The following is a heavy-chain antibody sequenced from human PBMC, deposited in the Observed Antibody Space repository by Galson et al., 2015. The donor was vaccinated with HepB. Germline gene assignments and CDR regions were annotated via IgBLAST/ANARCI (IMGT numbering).Heavy chain of an antibody. V-gene: IGHV3-43*01. J-gene: IGHJ4*02. Sequence: SLRLSCAASGFTFDDYTMRWVRQTPGKGLEWVSLITSDGGGPYYADSVKGRFTISRDNSRNSLYLQMNSLRTEDTALYYCAKDGGYSGYEPLCFDYWGQGTLVTVSS. CDR1: GFTFDDYT. CDR2: ITSDGGGP. D-gene: IGHD5-12*01. CDR3: AKDGGYSGYEPLCFDY.